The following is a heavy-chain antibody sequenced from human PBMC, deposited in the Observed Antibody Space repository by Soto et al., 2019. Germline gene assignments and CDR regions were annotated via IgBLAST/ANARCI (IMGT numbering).Heavy chain of an antibody. Sequence: ASVKVSCKSSGYTFTSYGISWVRQAPGQGLEWMGWISAYNGNTNYAQKLQGRVTMTTDTSTSTAYMELSSLRSEDTAVYYCARDRLGEGYGMDGWGQGTTVTV. J-gene: IGHJ6*02. V-gene: IGHV1-18*01. CDR1: GYTFTSYG. CDR3: ARDRLGEGYGMDG. D-gene: IGHD2-21*01. CDR2: ISAYNGNT.